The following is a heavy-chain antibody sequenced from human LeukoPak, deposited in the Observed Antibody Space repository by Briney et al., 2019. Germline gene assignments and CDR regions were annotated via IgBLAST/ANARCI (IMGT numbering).Heavy chain of an antibody. CDR3: AKDRRDLGFDY. CDR1: GFTFSSYG. Sequence: GGSLRLSWAASGFTFSSYGMHWVRQAPGKGLEWVAVISYDGSNKYYADSVKGRFTISRDNSKNTLYLQMNSLRAEDTAVYYCAKDRRDLGFDYWGQGTLVTVSS. V-gene: IGHV3-30*18. J-gene: IGHJ4*02. CDR2: ISYDGSNK. D-gene: IGHD7-27*01.